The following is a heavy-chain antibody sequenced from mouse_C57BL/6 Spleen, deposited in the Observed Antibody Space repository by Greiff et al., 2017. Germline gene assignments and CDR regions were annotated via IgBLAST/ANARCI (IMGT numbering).Heavy chain of an antibody. CDR3: ARRGLRREFAY. CDR2: INPSNGGT. J-gene: IGHJ3*01. Sequence: QVQLQQPGPELVKPGASVKLSCKASGYTFTSYWMHWVKQRPGQGLEWIGNINPSNGGTNYNEPFRSKATLTVDKSSSTAYMQLSSLTAEDSAVYYGARRGLRREFAYWGQGTLVTVSA. CDR1: GYTFTSYW. V-gene: IGHV1-53*01. D-gene: IGHD2-2*01.